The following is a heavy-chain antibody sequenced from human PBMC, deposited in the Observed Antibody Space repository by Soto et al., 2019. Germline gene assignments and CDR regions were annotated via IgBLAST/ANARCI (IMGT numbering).Heavy chain of an antibody. CDR3: ARGNEIWFDP. CDR2: ISTSSNTI. Sequence: EVQLVESGGGLVQPGGSLRLSCAASGFTFSSYAMHWVRQAPGKGLEWVSYISTSSNTIYYADSVKGRFIISRDNAKNSLYLQMNSLRAEDTAVYYCARGNEIWFDPWGQGTLVTVSS. J-gene: IGHJ5*02. D-gene: IGHD1-1*01. CDR1: GFTFSSYA. V-gene: IGHV3-48*01.